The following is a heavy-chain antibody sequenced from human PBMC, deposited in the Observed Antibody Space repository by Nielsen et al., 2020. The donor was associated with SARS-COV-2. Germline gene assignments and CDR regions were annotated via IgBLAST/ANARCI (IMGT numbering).Heavy chain of an antibody. J-gene: IGHJ4*02. V-gene: IGHV3-74*01. CDR2: INSDGSST. D-gene: IGHD3-3*01. Sequence: GGSLRLSCAASGFTFSSYWMHWVRQAPGKGLVWVSRINSDGSSTSYADSVKGRFTISRDNAKNTLYLQMNSLRAEDTAVYYCARDTVEGKQTEDYFDYWGQGTLVTVSS. CDR3: ARDTVEGKQTEDYFDY. CDR1: GFTFSSYW.